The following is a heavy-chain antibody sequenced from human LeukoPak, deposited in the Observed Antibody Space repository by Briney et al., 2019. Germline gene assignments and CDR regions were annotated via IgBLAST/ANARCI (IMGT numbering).Heavy chain of an antibody. CDR1: GFTFSTYW. V-gene: IGHV3-74*01. Sequence: GGSLRLSCAASGFTFSTYWMHWVRQAPGKGLVWVSRINGDGSSSTYADSVKGRFTISRDNAKNTLYLQMNSLRTEDTAVYYCARDPSSSWHFDYWGQGTLVTVSS. D-gene: IGHD6-13*01. CDR2: INGDGSSS. J-gene: IGHJ4*02. CDR3: ARDPSSSWHFDY.